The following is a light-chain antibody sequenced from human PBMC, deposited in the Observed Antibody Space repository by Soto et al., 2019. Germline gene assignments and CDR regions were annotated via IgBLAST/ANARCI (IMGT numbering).Light chain of an antibody. V-gene: IGKV1-5*03. CDR3: QQYNDSFPYT. Sequence: DIQITQSPSSLSASVVDRVSITCRASQSISSYLNWYQQKPGTAPKLLIYKASTLESGVPSRFSGSRSGTEFILTISSLQPDDFATYYCQQYNDSFPYTFGQGTKVDI. CDR2: KAS. CDR1: QSISSY. J-gene: IGKJ2*01.